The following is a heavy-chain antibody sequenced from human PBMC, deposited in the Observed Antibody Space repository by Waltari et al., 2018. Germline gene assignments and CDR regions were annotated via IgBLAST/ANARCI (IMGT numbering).Heavy chain of an antibody. D-gene: IGHD3-3*01. V-gene: IGHV1-2*06. CDR2: VDPSSGVT. J-gene: IGHJ4*02. CDR3: ARGGPTIFGVLNPKRFDY. CDR1: GYTFTENY. Sequence: QVQLVQSGAEVKKPGASVKVSCKASGYTFTENYMHWVRQAPGQGLEWMGRVDPSSGVTNYAQNFQGRVTMTRDTSINTVDMELGRLRSDDTAEYYCARGGPTIFGVLNPKRFDYWGQGTLVTVSS.